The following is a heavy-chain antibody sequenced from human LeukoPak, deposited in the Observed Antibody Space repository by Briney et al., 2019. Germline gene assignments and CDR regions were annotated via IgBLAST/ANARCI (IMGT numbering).Heavy chain of an antibody. CDR2: ISGSGGST. Sequence: GGSLRLSCAASGFTFSSYAMSWVRQAPGKGLEWVSAISGSGGSTYYADSVKGRFTISRDNSKNTLYLQMNSLRAEDTAVYYCARDRLVTAIRYYYYGMDVWGQGTTVTVSS. D-gene: IGHD2-21*02. V-gene: IGHV3-23*01. CDR1: GFTFSSYA. CDR3: ARDRLVTAIRYYYYGMDV. J-gene: IGHJ6*02.